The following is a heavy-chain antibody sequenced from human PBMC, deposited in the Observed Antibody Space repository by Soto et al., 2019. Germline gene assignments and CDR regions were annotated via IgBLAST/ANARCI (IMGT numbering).Heavy chain of an antibody. Sequence: QVLLVQSGAEVRKPGSSVKASCKPSGGTFSDYAFSWVRQAPGQGLEWMGNIIPMYGRRNYAQKYQGRVTISADESMTTVYVVMRGLSLEDTAVYFCARDAPLRNGMDVWGQGTTVTVSS. V-gene: IGHV1-69*18. CDR2: IIPMYGRR. CDR1: GGTFSDYA. CDR3: ARDAPLRNGMDV. J-gene: IGHJ6*02. D-gene: IGHD3-3*01.